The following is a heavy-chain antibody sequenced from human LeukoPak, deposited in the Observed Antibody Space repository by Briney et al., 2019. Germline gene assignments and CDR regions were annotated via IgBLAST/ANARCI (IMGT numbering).Heavy chain of an antibody. V-gene: IGHV4-61*01. Sequence: SSETLSLTCSVSGGSVSSGNYYWSWIRQPPGKGLEWIGYIYYSGSTNYNPSLKSRVTISVDTSKNQFSLKLSSVTAADTAVYYCARDSWAAAGTLYYYYYGMDVWGQGTTVTVSS. CDR1: GGSVSSGNYY. CDR3: ARDSWAAAGTLYYYYYGMDV. CDR2: IYYSGST. J-gene: IGHJ6*02. D-gene: IGHD6-13*01.